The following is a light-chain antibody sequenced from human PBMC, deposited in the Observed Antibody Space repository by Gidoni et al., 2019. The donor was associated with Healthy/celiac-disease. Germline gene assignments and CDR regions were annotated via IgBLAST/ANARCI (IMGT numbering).Light chain of an antibody. V-gene: IGKV3-11*01. J-gene: IGKJ2*01. CDR2: DAS. CDR3: QQRSNWPGVT. Sequence: EFVLTQSPATLSLSPGERATLSCRASQSVSSYLAWYQQKPGQAPRLLIYDASNRATGIPARFSGSGSGTDFTLTISSLEPEDFAVYYCQQRSNWPGVTFGQXTKLEIK. CDR1: QSVSSY.